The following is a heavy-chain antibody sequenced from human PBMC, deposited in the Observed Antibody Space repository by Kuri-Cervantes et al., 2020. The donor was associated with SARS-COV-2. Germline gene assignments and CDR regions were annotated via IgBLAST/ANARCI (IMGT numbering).Heavy chain of an antibody. CDR2: ISSDGSIT. V-gene: IGHV3-74*01. J-gene: IGHJ6*02. CDR1: GLTFSSYW. D-gene: IGHD6-6*01. Sequence: GESLKISCAASGLTFSSYWMHWVRQAPGKGLVWVSRISSDGSITSYADSVKGRFTISRDNAKNTLYLQMNSLRAEDTAVYYCARDVEQLVLVPLDGMDVWGQGTTVTVSS. CDR3: ARDVEQLVLVPLDGMDV.